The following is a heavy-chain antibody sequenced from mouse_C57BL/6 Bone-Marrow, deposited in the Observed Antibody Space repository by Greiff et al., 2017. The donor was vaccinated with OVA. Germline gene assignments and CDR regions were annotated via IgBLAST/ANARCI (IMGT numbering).Heavy chain of an antibody. CDR1: GYTFTDYE. J-gene: IGHJ4*01. CDR2: IDPETGGT. Sequence: VQLQQSGAELVRPGASVTLSCKASGYTFTDYEMHWVKQTPVHGLEWIGAIDPETGGTAYNQKFKGKAILTADKSSSTAYMELRSLTSDDSAVYYCTRGYSNYYAMDYWGQGTSVTVSS. D-gene: IGHD2-5*01. V-gene: IGHV1-15*01. CDR3: TRGYSNYYAMDY.